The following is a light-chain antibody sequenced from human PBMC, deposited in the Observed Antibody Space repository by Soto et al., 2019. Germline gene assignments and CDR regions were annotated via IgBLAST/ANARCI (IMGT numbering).Light chain of an antibody. Sequence: EIGMTQSPGALSVSPGERATLSCRASQSVSSNLAWYQQKPGQAPRLLISDASTRATGIPARFSGSGSGTEFTLTVSSLQSEDFAVYYCQQYIKWPITFGQGTRLENK. CDR3: QQYIKWPIT. CDR2: DAS. V-gene: IGKV3-15*01. J-gene: IGKJ5*01. CDR1: QSVSSN.